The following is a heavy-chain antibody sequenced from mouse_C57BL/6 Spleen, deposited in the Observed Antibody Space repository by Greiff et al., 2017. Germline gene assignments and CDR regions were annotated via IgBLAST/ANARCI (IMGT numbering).Heavy chain of an antibody. CDR1: GYAFSSSW. V-gene: IGHV1-82*01. CDR3: ARDYDYDGGFAY. J-gene: IGHJ3*01. Sequence: QVQLKESGPELVKPGASVKISCKASGYAFSSSWMNWVKQRPGKGLEWIGRIYPGDGDTNYNGKFKGKATLTADKSSSTAYMQLSSLTSEDSAVYFCARDYDYDGGFAYWGQGTLVTVSA. D-gene: IGHD2-4*01. CDR2: IYPGDGDT.